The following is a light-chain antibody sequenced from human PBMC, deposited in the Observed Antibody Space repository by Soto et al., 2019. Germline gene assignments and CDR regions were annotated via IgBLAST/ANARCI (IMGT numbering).Light chain of an antibody. CDR2: DVS. CDR1: SSDVGGYNY. CDR3: SSYTSSSALVV. Sequence: QSALTQPASVSGSPGQSITISCTGTSSDVGGYNYVSWYQQHPGKAPKLMIYDVSNRPSGVSNRFSGSKSGNTAFLIISGVQGEDEGEYYCSSYTSSSALVVFGGGTKVTVL. J-gene: IGLJ2*01. V-gene: IGLV2-14*01.